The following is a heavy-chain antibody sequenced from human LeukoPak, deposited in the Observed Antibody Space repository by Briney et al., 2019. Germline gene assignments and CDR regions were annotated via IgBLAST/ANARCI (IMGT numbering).Heavy chain of an antibody. CDR1: GYSISSGYY. Sequence: SETLSLTCTVSGYSISSGYYWGWIRQPPGKGQEWIGSIYHSGSTYYNPSLKSRVTISVDTSKNQFSLKLSSVTAADTAVYYCARERTVTTRGLDYWGQGTLVTVSS. J-gene: IGHJ4*02. V-gene: IGHV4-38-2*02. D-gene: IGHD4-17*01. CDR3: ARERTVTTRGLDY. CDR2: IYHSGST.